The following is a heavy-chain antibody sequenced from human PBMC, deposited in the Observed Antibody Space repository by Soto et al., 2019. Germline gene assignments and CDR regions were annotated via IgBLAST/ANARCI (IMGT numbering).Heavy chain of an antibody. D-gene: IGHD3-3*01. Sequence: GGSLRLSCAASGFTFSSYWMSWVRQAPGKGLEWVANIKQDGSEKYYVDSVEGRFTISRDNAKNSLYLQMNSLRAEDTAVYYCATIPTHYDFWSGYREEFDYWGQGTLVTVSS. V-gene: IGHV3-7*03. CDR1: GFTFSSYW. CDR2: IKQDGSEK. CDR3: ATIPTHYDFWSGYREEFDY. J-gene: IGHJ4*02.